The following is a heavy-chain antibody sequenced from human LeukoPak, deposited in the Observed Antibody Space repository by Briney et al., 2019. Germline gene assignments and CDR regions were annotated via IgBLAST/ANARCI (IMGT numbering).Heavy chain of an antibody. CDR1: GGSFSGYY. D-gene: IGHD3-22*01. CDR3: ARVGYYYDSRGYPIPYYFDY. CDR2: INHSGST. J-gene: IGHJ4*02. Sequence: SETLSLTYAVYGGSFSGYYWSWIRQPPGKGLEWIGEINHSGSTNYNPSLKSRVTISVDTSKNQFSLKLSSVTAADTAVYYCARVGYYYDSRGYPIPYYFDYWGQGTLVTVSS. V-gene: IGHV4-34*01.